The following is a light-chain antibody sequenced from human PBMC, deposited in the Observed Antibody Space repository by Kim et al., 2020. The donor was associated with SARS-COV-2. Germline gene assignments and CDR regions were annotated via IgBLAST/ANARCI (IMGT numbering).Light chain of an antibody. CDR2: AVT. CDR3: ASSGTGHTVI. CDR1: GGDVGRSDY. J-gene: IGLJ2*01. Sequence: GQSIAIASTATGGDVGRSDYVSRCQHNPAKAPILVISAVTNRPSGVSTRFSGSESVNTASLTISGLQAEDVADYYCASSGTGHTVIFGGGTQLTVL. V-gene: IGLV2-14*03.